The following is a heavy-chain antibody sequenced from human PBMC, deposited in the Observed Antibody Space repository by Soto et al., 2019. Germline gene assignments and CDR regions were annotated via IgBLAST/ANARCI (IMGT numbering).Heavy chain of an antibody. V-gene: IGHV4-59*01. D-gene: IGHD4-17*01. Sequence: QVQLLASGPGLVKPSETLSLTCTVSGNSISDYYWSWIRQPPGKGLEWIGYILHNGNTNYNPSLQRRVTRSAATSKNQFSLRLSSVTAADTALYYCARDVGGTVTLEAAFDFGGQGTMVTVS. CDR3: ARDVGGTVTLEAAFDF. CDR2: ILHNGNT. J-gene: IGHJ3*01. CDR1: GNSISDYY.